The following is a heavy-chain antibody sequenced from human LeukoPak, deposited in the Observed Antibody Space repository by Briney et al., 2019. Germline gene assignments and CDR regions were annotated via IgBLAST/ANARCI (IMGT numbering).Heavy chain of an antibody. D-gene: IGHD1-26*01. J-gene: IGHJ5*02. CDR3: AKGQVGATGGNWFDP. V-gene: IGHV3-23*01. CDR1: GFTFSSYA. CDR2: ISGSGGST. Sequence: GGSLRLSCAASGFTFSSYAMSWVRQAPGKGLEWVSAISGSGGSTYYADSVKGRFTISRDNSKNTLYLQTNSLRAEDTAVYYCAKGQVGATGGNWFDPWGQGTLVTVSS.